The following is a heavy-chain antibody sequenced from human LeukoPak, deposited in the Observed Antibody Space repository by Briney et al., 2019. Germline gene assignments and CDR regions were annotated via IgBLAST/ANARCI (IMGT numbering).Heavy chain of an antibody. J-gene: IGHJ4*02. CDR2: INPNSGGT. V-gene: IGHV1-2*02. CDR3: ARGALDPATVTNYFEY. CDR1: GYTFSDHY. Sequence: GASVKVSCKASGYTFSDHYMQWVRQAPGQGFEWLGWINPNSGGTSYAQKFQGRVTMTRNTSIRTAYMELSRLRSDDTAVYYCARGALDPATVTNYFEYWGQGTLVTVPS. D-gene: IGHD4-17*01.